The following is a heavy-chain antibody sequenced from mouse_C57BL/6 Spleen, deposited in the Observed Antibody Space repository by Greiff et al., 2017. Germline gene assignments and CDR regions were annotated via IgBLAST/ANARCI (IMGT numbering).Heavy chain of an antibody. CDR1: GYTFTDYY. J-gene: IGHJ1*03. Sequence: QVQLQQSGAELVRPGASVKLSCKASGYTFTDYYINWVKQRPGQGLEWIARIYPGSGNTYYNEKFKDKATLTAEKSSSTAYMQLSSLTSEDSAVYFCARGDYGSSYWYFDVWCTGTTVTVSS. D-gene: IGHD1-1*01. V-gene: IGHV1-76*01. CDR3: ARGDYGSSYWYFDV. CDR2: IYPGSGNT.